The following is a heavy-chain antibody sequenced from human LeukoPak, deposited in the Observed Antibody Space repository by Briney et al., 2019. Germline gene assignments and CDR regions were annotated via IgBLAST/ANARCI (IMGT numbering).Heavy chain of an antibody. CDR3: PRATVVTPYDP. CDR1: GGSISRYY. Sequence: SEALSLPCTVSGGSISRYYCSWIRQPPGKGPGWVGYIFYSGSCNYIPPLHSRVTISVDTSKHQFSLTLSALPAAHAPVYYCPRATVVTPYDPWGQGTLVTVSS. D-gene: IGHD4-23*01. J-gene: IGHJ5*02. V-gene: IGHV4-59*01. CDR2: IFYSGSC.